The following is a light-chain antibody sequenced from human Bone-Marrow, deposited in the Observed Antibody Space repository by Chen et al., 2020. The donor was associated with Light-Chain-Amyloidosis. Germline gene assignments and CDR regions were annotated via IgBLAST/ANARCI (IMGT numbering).Light chain of an antibody. CDR1: SCDVGGDNH. CDR3: SSYTITNTLV. V-gene: IGLV2-14*01. CDR2: EVT. J-gene: IGLJ1*01. Sequence: QSALTPPASVSGSPGQSITISCTGTSCDVGGDNHVSWYQQHPDKAPKLMIYEVTNRPSWVPDRFSGSKSDNTASLTISGLQTEDEADYFCSSYTITNTLVFGSGTRVTVL.